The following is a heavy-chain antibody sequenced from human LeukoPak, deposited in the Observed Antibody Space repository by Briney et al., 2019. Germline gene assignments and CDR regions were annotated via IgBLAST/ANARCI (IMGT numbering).Heavy chain of an antibody. J-gene: IGHJ5*02. Sequence: SETLSLTCAVFGGTFRGYYWSWIRQPPGKGLEWIGEIHYTGATNYKPSLKSRVTISGDPSKNQVSLRLYSVTAADTAVYYCTRGYFDSSGHNSYAPWGQGTLVTVSS. CDR2: IHYTGAT. V-gene: IGHV4-34*01. CDR1: GGTFRGYY. D-gene: IGHD3-22*01. CDR3: TRGYFDSSGHNSYAP.